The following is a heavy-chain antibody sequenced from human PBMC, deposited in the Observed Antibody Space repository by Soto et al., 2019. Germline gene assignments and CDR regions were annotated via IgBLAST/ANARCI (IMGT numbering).Heavy chain of an antibody. CDR3: ASKRVVTPHY. V-gene: IGHV3-30-3*01. D-gene: IGHD2-15*01. J-gene: IGHJ4*02. CDR2: ISYDGSNK. Sequence: LRLSCAASGFTFSSYAMHWVRQAPGKGLEWVAVISYDGSNKYYADSVKGRFTISRDNSKNTLYLQMNSLRAEDTAVYYCASKRVVTPHYWGQGTLVTVSS. CDR1: GFTFSSYA.